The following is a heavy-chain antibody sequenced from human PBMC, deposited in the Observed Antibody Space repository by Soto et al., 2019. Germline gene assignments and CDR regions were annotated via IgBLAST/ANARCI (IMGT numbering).Heavy chain of an antibody. J-gene: IGHJ5*02. D-gene: IGHD3-10*01. Sequence: PSEALSLTGTVSGGSISRYYWSWIRQPPGKGLEWIGYIYYSGSTNYNPSLKSRVTISVDTSKNQFSLKLSSVTAADTAVYYCARERPGNWLDPWGQGTLVTVSS. CDR3: ARERPGNWLDP. CDR1: GGSISRYY. V-gene: IGHV4-59*01. CDR2: IYYSGST.